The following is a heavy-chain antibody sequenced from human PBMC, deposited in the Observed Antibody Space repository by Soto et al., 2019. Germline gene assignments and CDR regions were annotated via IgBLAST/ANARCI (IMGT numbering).Heavy chain of an antibody. D-gene: IGHD6-19*01. J-gene: IGHJ4*02. Sequence: ASVKVSCKASGYTFTSYVISWVRQAPGQGLEWMGWISAYNGNTNYAQKLQGRVTMTTDTSTSTAYMELRSLRSDDTAVYYCARALGIAVAGTSDYWGQGTLVTVSS. CDR2: ISAYNGNT. CDR3: ARALGIAVAGTSDY. V-gene: IGHV1-18*04. CDR1: GYTFTSYV.